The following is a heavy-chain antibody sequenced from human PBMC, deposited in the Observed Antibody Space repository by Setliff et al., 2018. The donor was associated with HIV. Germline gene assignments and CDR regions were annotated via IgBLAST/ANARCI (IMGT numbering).Heavy chain of an antibody. V-gene: IGHV1-2*02. Sequence: ASVKVSCKASAYSFTDYFIHWVRQAPGQGLEWMGWISPNNAGTRIPRTFRGRVTLTSDTSINTAYMELRGLTTDDTAVYYCARDRGCVHNTLSPFGYNYHMDVWGKGTTVTVSS. CDR3: ARDRGCVHNTLSPFGYNYHMDV. CDR2: ISPNNAGT. D-gene: IGHD3-16*01. J-gene: IGHJ6*03. CDR1: AYSFTDYF.